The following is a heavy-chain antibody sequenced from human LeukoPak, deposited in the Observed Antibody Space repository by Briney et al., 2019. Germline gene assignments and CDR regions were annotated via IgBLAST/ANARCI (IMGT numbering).Heavy chain of an antibody. CDR2: INPSGGST. CDR1: GSTFTSYY. J-gene: IGHJ5*02. V-gene: IGHV1-46*01. CDR3: ARQSSNWFDP. Sequence: ASVNVSCKSSGSTFTSYYIHWVRQPPAQGLEWMGIINPSGGSTDYAQEFQVRVTMTRDTSTNTVYMDLSSLTSEDTAVYYCARQSSNWFDPWGQGALVTVSS.